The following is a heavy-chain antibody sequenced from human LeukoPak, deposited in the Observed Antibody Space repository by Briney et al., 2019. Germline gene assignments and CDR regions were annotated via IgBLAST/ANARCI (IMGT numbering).Heavy chain of an antibody. J-gene: IGHJ6*03. Sequence: SGGSLRLSCAASGFTFSSYSMNWVRQAPGKGLEWVSSIGSSSSYIYYADSVKGRFTISRDNAKNSLYLQMNSLRAEDTAVYYCARVSMLFSYYYYMDVWGKGTTVTVSS. V-gene: IGHV3-21*01. CDR2: IGSSSSYI. CDR3: ARVSMLFSYYYYMDV. D-gene: IGHD3-10*02. CDR1: GFTFSSYS.